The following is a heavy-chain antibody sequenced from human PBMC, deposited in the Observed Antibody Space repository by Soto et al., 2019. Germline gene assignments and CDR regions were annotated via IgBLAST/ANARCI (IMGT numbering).Heavy chain of an antibody. D-gene: IGHD3-10*01. CDR3: AGQYGSGSYSRYYHYYGMDV. Sequence: SETLSLTCTVSGGSISSGGYYWSWIRQHPGKGLEWIGYIYYSGSTYYNPSLKSRVTISVDTSKNQFSLKLSSVTAADTAVYYCAGQYGSGSYSRYYHYYGMDVWGQGTTVTVSS. CDR1: GGSISSGGYY. V-gene: IGHV4-31*03. J-gene: IGHJ6*02. CDR2: IYYSGST.